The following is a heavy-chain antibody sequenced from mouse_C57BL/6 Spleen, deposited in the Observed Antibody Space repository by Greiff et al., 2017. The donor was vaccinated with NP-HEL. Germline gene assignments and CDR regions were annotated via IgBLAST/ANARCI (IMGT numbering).Heavy chain of an antibody. D-gene: IGHD2-4*01. J-gene: IGHJ1*03. Sequence: VQLQQSGPELVKPGASVKIPCKASGYTFTDYNMDWVKQSHGKSLEWIGDINPNNGGTIYNQKFKGKATLTVDKSSSTAYMELRSLTSEDTAVYYCARRGGLRGYFDVWGTGTTVTVSS. V-gene: IGHV1-18*01. CDR2: INPNNGGT. CDR3: ARRGGLRGYFDV. CDR1: GYTFTDYN.